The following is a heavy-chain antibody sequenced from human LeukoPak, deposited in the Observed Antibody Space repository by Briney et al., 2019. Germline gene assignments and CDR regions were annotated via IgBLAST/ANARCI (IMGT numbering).Heavy chain of an antibody. CDR1: GYSISSGYY. Sequence: SETLSLTCTVSGYSISSGYYWGWIRQPPGKGLEWIGSIYHSGSTYYNPSLKSRVTISVDTSKNQFSLKLSSVTAADTAVYYCARRDGYNFHFDYWGQGTLVTVSS. V-gene: IGHV4-38-2*02. D-gene: IGHD5-24*01. CDR3: ARRDGYNFHFDY. J-gene: IGHJ4*02. CDR2: IYHSGST.